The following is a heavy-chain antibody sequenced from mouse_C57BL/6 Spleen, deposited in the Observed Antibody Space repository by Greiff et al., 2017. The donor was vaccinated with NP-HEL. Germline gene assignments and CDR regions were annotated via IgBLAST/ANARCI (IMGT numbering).Heavy chain of an antibody. J-gene: IGHJ2*01. CDR2: INPSTGGT. CDR3: AREDTGGFDY. V-gene: IGHV1-42*01. D-gene: IGHD1-1*01. Sequence: EVQLQESGPELVKPGASVKISCKASGYSFTGYYMNWVKQSPEKSLEWIGEINPSTGGTTYNQKFKAKATLTVDKSSSTAYMQLKSLTSEDSAVYYCAREDTGGFDYWGQGTTLTVSS. CDR1: GYSFTGYY.